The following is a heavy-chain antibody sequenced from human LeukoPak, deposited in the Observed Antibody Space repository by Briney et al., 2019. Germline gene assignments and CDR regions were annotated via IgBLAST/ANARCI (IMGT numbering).Heavy chain of an antibody. D-gene: IGHD1-1*01. J-gene: IGHJ4*02. CDR2: IYYSGST. Sequence: SETLSLTCSVSGASISSYYWSWIRQPPGKGLEWIGYIYYSGSTNYNPSLKSRVTISVDTSKNQFSLRLSSVIAADAAIYYCARFRERLIDYWGQGTLVTVSS. CDR1: GASISSYY. CDR3: ARFRERLIDY. V-gene: IGHV4-59*01.